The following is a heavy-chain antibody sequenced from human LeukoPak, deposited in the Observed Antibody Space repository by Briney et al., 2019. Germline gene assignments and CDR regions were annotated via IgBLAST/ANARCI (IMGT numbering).Heavy chain of an antibody. Sequence: SETLSLTCTVSGGSISSSGYYWGWIRQPPGKGLEWIGSIYYSGSTYYNPSLKSRVTISVDTSKNQFSLKLSSVTAADTAVYYCARDRDDYSKNWFDPWGQGTLVTVSS. CDR3: ARDRDDYSKNWFDP. J-gene: IGHJ5*02. CDR1: GGSISSSGYY. CDR2: IYYSGST. V-gene: IGHV4-39*07. D-gene: IGHD4-11*01.